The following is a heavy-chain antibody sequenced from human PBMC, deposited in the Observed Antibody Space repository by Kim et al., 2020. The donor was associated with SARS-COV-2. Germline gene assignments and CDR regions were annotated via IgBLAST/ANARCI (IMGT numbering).Heavy chain of an antibody. D-gene: IGHD1-26*01. J-gene: IGHJ3*02. V-gene: IGHV1-18*01. CDR3: ARDAKWELLRKNAFDI. Sequence: KLQGRVTMTIDTSTSTAYMELRSLRSDDTAVYYCARDAKWELLRKNAFDIWGQGTMVTVSS.